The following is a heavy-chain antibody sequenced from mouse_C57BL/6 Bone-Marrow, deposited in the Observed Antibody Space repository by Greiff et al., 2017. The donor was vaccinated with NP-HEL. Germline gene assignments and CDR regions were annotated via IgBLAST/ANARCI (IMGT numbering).Heavy chain of an antibody. CDR3: ARVLQPSGFAY. D-gene: IGHD6-1*01. V-gene: IGHV1-22*01. CDR1: GYTFTDYN. J-gene: IGHJ3*01. Sequence: EVQLQQSGPELVKPGSSVKMSCKASGYTFTDYNMHWVKQSHGKSLEWIGYINPNNGGTSYNQKFKGKATLTVNKSSSTAYMELRSLTSEDSAVYYCARVLQPSGFAYWGQGTLVTVSA. CDR2: INPNNGGT.